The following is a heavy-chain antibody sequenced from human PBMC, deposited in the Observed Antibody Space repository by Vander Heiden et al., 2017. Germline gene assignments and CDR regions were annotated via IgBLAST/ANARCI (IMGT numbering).Heavy chain of an antibody. V-gene: IGHV4-39*01. D-gene: IGHD3-10*01. J-gene: IGHJ3*01. Sequence: SISSSNSYWGWIRQPPGKGLEWIGSIYYSGSTYYNPSLRSRVTISVDTSKNQFSLKLSSVTAADTAIYYCARRGSYSPEAFDFWGQGTMVTVS. CDR3: ARRGSYSPEAFDF. CDR1: SISSSNSY. CDR2: IYYSGST.